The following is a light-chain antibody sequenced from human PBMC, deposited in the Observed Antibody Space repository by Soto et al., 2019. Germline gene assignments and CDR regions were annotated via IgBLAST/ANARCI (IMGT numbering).Light chain of an antibody. CDR3: TSFTSSSTWV. CDR1: SSDVGGYNY. Sequence: QSALTQHASVSGSPGQSITISCTGTSSDVGGYNYVSWFQQHPGKAPKLKIYEVSNRPSGVSNRFSGSKSGYTASLTISELQAEDEADYYCTSFTSSSTWVFGGGTKVTVL. CDR2: EVS. J-gene: IGLJ3*02. V-gene: IGLV2-14*03.